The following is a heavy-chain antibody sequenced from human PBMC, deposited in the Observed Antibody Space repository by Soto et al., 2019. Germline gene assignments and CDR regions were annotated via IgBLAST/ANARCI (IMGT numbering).Heavy chain of an antibody. CDR2: IYYSGST. Sequence: SETLSLTCTVSGGSISSYYWSWIRQPPGKGLEWIGYIYYSGSTNYNPSLKSRVTISVDTSKNQFSLKLSSVTAADTAVYYCARLGDSSSLTYYYYMDVWGKGTTVTVSS. CDR1: GGSISSYY. J-gene: IGHJ6*03. D-gene: IGHD6-6*01. V-gene: IGHV4-59*08. CDR3: ARLGDSSSLTYYYYMDV.